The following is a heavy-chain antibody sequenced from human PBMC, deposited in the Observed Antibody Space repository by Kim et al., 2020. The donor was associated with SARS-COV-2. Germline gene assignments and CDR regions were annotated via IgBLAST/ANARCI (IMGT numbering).Heavy chain of an antibody. CDR1: QFRFPSYD. CDR3: ARDDDINHCDY. D-gene: IGHD1-1*01. CDR2: ISRDAGVTT. V-gene: IGHV3-48*03. Sequence: GGSLRLSCVASQFRFPSYDMNWVRQAPGKGLEWISFISRDAGVTTYYADSVKGRFTISRDNAKNSVYLQMNSLRAEDTAVYYCARDDDINHCDYWGQGTLVTVSS. J-gene: IGHJ4*02.